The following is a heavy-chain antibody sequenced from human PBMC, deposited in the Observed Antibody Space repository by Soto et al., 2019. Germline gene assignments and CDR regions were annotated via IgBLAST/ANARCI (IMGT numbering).Heavy chain of an antibody. V-gene: IGHV1-69*06. CDR2: ITPLFGTT. Sequence: QVQLVQSGAEVRKPGSSVKVSCKASGGSFSSYAISWVRQAPGQGLEWMGGITPLFGTTNHSQRFQGRVSITADKSTRTAYMELSSLRSEDTAVYRCARIKQLEPADAFESWGQGTMVTVSS. CDR1: GGSFSSYA. D-gene: IGHD1-26*01. J-gene: IGHJ3*02. CDR3: ARIKQLEPADAFES.